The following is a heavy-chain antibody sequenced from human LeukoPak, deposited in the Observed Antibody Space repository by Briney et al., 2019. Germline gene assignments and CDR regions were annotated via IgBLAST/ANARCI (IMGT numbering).Heavy chain of an antibody. V-gene: IGHV4-59*12. CDR2: IYYSGST. Sequence: PSETLSLTCTVSGGSISSYYWSWIRQPPGKGLEWIGYIYYSGSTNYNPSLKSRVTISVDTSKNQFSLKLSSVTAADTAVYYCARGHLPSSVRGVTPNYWGQGTLVTVSS. CDR3: ARGHLPSSVRGVTPNY. J-gene: IGHJ4*02. D-gene: IGHD3-10*01. CDR1: GGSISSYY.